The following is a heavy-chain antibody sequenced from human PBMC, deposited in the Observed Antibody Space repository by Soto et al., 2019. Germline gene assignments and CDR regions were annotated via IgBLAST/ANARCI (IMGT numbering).Heavy chain of an antibody. V-gene: IGHV3-30-3*01. J-gene: IGHJ4*02. CDR2: ISYDGSNK. CDR1: GFTFRSYA. D-gene: IGHD2-2*01. CDR3: ARDLVGSCLY. Sequence: GGSQRLYCAAPGFTFRSYAMHWVRQAPGKGLEWVAVISYDGSNKYCADCVKGRFTISRDNSNSTLYLQMNSLRAEDTAVYYCARDLVGSCLYWGQGPLVTVSS.